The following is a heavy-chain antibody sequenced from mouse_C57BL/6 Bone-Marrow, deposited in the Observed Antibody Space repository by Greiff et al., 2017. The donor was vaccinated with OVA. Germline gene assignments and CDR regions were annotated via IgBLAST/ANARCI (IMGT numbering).Heavy chain of an antibody. J-gene: IGHJ2*01. Sequence: QVQLQQPGAELVKPGASVKLSCKASGYTFTSYWMQWVKQRPGQGLEWIGEIDPSDSYTNYNQKFKGKATMTVDTSSSTAYMQLSSLTAEDSAVYYCASWDCDYWDQGTTLTVSS. CDR1: GYTFTSYW. CDR2: IDPSDSYT. CDR3: ASWDCDY. D-gene: IGHD4-1*01. V-gene: IGHV1-50*01.